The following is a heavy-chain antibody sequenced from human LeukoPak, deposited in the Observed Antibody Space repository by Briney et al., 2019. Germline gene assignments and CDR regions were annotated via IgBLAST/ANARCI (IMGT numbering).Heavy chain of an antibody. V-gene: IGHV3-7*03. J-gene: IGHJ4*02. Sequence: GGSLRLSCVASGFTFNNYWMHWVRQAPGKGLEWVANIKQDGSEIYYVDSLKGRFSISRDNAKSTVYLQMNSLRAEDTAVYYCARALSAWGRGTLVTVSS. CDR2: IKQDGSEI. CDR1: GFTFNNYW. D-gene: IGHD3-3*01. CDR3: ARALSA.